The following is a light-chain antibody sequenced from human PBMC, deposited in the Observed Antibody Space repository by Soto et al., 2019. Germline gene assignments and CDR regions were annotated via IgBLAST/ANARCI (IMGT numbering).Light chain of an antibody. Sequence: HSVLTQPYSASGTPGQRVTISCSGSSSNIGSHALNWYQHLPGSAPSLLIYSDNQRPSGVPDRFSGSTSGTSASLAISGLQSEDEAEYYCAAWDDTLNAAVFGGGTKLTVL. CDR2: SDN. CDR3: AAWDDTLNAAV. J-gene: IGLJ2*01. CDR1: SSNIGSHA. V-gene: IGLV1-44*01.